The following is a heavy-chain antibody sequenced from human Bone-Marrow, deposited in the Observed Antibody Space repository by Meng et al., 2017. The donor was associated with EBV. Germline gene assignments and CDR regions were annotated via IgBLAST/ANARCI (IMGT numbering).Heavy chain of an antibody. V-gene: IGHV4-39*01. J-gene: IGHJ5*02. Sequence: LLLQESGPGLGNPSETPSLTCTVSGGSISSSSYYWGWIRQPPGKGLEWIGSIYHSGSTYYNSSLKSRVTISVDTSKNQFSLKLNSVTAADTAVYYCARHSAQIVVVIPLGWFDPWGQGTLVTVSS. D-gene: IGHD2-21*01. CDR1: GGSISSSSYY. CDR3: ARHSAQIVVVIPLGWFDP. CDR2: IYHSGST.